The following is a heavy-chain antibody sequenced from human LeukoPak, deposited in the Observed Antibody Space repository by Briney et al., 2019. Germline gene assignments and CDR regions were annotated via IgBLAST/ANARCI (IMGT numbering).Heavy chain of an antibody. J-gene: IGHJ6*02. CDR2: IKQDGSEK. V-gene: IGHV3-7*01. Sequence: PGGSLRLSCAASGFTFSSYAMHWVRQAPGKGLEWVANIKQDGSEKYYVDSVKGRFTISRDNAKNSLYLQMNSLRAEDTAVYYCARDTAHTIFGVVIYYCYYGMDVWGQGTTVTVSS. CDR1: GFTFSSYA. D-gene: IGHD3-3*01. CDR3: ARDTAHTIFGVVIYYCYYGMDV.